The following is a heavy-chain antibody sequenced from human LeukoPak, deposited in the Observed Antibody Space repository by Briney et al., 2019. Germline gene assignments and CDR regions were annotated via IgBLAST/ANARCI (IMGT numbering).Heavy chain of an antibody. J-gene: IGHJ3*02. CDR2: INHSGST. D-gene: IGHD1-7*01. CDR3: AXXXXGTTVFGAFDI. Sequence: SETLSLTCAVYGGSFSGYYWSWIRQPPGKGLEWIGEINHSGSTNYNPSLKSRVTISVDTSKNQFSLKLSSVTAADTAVYYCAXXXXGTTVFGAFDIWGQGTMVTVSS. V-gene: IGHV4-34*01. CDR1: GGSFSGYY.